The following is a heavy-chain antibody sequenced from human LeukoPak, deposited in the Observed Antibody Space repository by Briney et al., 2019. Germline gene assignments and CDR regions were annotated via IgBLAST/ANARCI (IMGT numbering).Heavy chain of an antibody. V-gene: IGHV4-59*01. CDR2: IYYSGST. D-gene: IGHD2-8*02. CDR3: AREGTGGYGWFDP. CDR1: GGSISSYY. J-gene: IGHJ5*02. Sequence: SETLSLTCNVSGGSISSYYWSWIRQPPGKGLEWIGYIYYSGSTNYNPSLKSRVTISVDTSKNQFSLKLSSVTAADTAVYYCAREGTGGYGWFDPWGQGTLVTVSS.